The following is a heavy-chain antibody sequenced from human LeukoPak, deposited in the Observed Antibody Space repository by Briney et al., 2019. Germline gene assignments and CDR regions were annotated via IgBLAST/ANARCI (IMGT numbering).Heavy chain of an antibody. CDR3: ARDQSYSSGWYGGNYYFDY. CDR2: ISWNGNNK. CDR1: GFSFDDHA. J-gene: IGHJ4*02. Sequence: GGSLRLSCVASGFSFDDHAMHWVRQAPGKGLEWVSGISWNGNNKGYVDSVRGRFTISRDKAKNSLYLQMNSLRPEDTAVYYCARDQSYSSGWYGGNYYFDYWGQGTLVTVSS. D-gene: IGHD6-19*01. V-gene: IGHV3-9*01.